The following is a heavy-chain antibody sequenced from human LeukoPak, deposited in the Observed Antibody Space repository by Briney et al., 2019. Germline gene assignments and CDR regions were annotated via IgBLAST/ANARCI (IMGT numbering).Heavy chain of an antibody. CDR3: ARQYTSSSPFDY. D-gene: IGHD6-13*01. J-gene: IGHJ4*02. V-gene: IGHV5-51*01. Sequence: GESLKISCKGSGYRFTSYWIGWVRQMPGKGLEWMGIINPGDSDTRYSPSFQGQVTISADKSIRTAYLQWSSLNASDTAMYHCARQYTSSSPFDYWGQGTLVTVSS. CDR2: INPGDSDT. CDR1: GYRFTSYW.